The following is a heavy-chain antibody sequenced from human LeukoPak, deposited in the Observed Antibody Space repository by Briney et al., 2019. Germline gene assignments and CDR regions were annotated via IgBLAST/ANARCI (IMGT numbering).Heavy chain of an antibody. V-gene: IGHV4-39*07. CDR2: IYYSGST. Sequence: SETLSLTCTVSGGSISSSSYYWGWIRQPPGKGLEWIGSIYYSGSTYYNPSLKSRVTISVDTSKNQFSLKLTSMTAADTAVYYCARFSSGCSTSSCYLTYWGQGTLVTVS. D-gene: IGHD2-2*01. CDR3: ARFSSGCSTSSCYLTY. J-gene: IGHJ4*02. CDR1: GGSISSSSYY.